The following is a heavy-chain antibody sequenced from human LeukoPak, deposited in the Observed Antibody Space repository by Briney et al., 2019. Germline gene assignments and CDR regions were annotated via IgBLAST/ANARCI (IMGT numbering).Heavy chain of an antibody. CDR3: AKHPYTSGWYHFDC. J-gene: IGHJ4*02. V-gene: IGHV3-23*01. Sequence: GGSLRLSCAASGFIFSTYAMSWVRQAPGKGLEWVSAISGSGGNIYYAASVNGRFTISRDNSKNTLYLQMNSLRAEDTAVYYCAKHPYTSGWYHFDCWGQGTLVTVSS. CDR1: GFIFSTYA. D-gene: IGHD6-19*01. CDR2: ISGSGGNI.